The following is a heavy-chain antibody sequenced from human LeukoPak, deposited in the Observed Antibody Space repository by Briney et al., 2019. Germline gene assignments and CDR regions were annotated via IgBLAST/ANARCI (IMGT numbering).Heavy chain of an antibody. V-gene: IGHV3-74*01. CDR1: GFTFSSYW. CDR3: APTRGSSSWPFDY. CDR2: INSDGSST. D-gene: IGHD6-13*01. Sequence: GGSLRLSCAASGFTFSSYWMHWVRQAPGKGLVWFSRINSDGSSTTYADSVRGRFTISRDNAKNALYLQMNSLRAEDTAVYYCAPTRGSSSWPFDYWGQGTLVTVSS. J-gene: IGHJ4*02.